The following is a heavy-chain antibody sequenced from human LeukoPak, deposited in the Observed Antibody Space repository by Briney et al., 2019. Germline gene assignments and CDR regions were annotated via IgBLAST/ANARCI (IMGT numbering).Heavy chain of an antibody. Sequence: GGSLRLSCAASGFTSSSYAMHWVRQAPGKGLEWVAVISYDGSNKYYADSVKGRFTISRDNSKNTLYLQMNSMRAEDTAVYYCAKDNEGAFDIWGQGTMVTVSS. J-gene: IGHJ3*02. D-gene: IGHD1-1*01. CDR3: AKDNEGAFDI. V-gene: IGHV3-30-3*01. CDR2: ISYDGSNK. CDR1: GFTSSSYA.